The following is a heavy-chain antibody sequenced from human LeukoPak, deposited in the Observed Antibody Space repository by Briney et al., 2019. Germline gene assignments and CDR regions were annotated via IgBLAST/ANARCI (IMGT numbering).Heavy chain of an antibody. CDR1: GGTFSSYA. CDR3: STVEAAAGNPFDY. D-gene: IGHD6-13*01. CDR2: IIPIFGTA. Sequence: SVKVSCKASGGTFSSYAISWVRQAPGQGLEWMGGIIPIFGTANYAQKFQGRVTITADESTRTAYMELSSLRSEDTALYYCSTVEAAAGNPFDYWGQGTLVTVSS. V-gene: IGHV1-69*01. J-gene: IGHJ4*02.